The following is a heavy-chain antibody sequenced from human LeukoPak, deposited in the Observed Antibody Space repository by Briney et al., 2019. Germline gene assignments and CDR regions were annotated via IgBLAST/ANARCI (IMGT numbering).Heavy chain of an antibody. J-gene: IGHJ4*02. CDR3: AKARSLTCGGDCYQIDY. Sequence: PGRSLRLSCAASGFTFNDYAMHWVRQAPGKGLEWVSGISGSGGSTYYADSVKGRFTISRDNSRNTLSLQMSSLRAEDTAVYYCAKARSLTCGGDCYQIDYWGQGTLVIVSS. V-gene: IGHV3-23*01. D-gene: IGHD2-21*02. CDR1: GFTFNDYA. CDR2: ISGSGGST.